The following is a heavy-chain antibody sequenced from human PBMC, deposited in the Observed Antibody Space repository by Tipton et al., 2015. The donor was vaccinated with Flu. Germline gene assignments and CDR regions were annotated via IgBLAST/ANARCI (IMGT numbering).Heavy chain of an antibody. V-gene: IGHV4-38-2*01. CDR1: GYSISSGYY. CDR3: ARRDYSNYVSEPKNWFDP. Sequence: TLSLTCAVSGYSISSGYYWGWIRQPPGKGLEWIGTVGTMSHSGRTYYNPSLKSRVTISVDTSKNQFSLRLTSVTAADTALYYCARRDYSNYVSEPKNWFDPWGQGTLVTVSS. D-gene: IGHD4-11*01. J-gene: IGHJ5*02. CDR2: VGTMSHSGRT.